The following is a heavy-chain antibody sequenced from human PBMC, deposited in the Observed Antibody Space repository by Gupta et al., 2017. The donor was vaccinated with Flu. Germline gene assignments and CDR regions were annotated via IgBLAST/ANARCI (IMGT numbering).Heavy chain of an antibody. CDR2: INTNTGNP. Sequence: EWMGWINTNTGNPTYAQGFTGRFVFSLDTSVRTAYLQISSLKAEDTAVYYCAKATRLVVPAANYYYYYYMDVWGKGTTVTVSS. V-gene: IGHV7-4-1*02. CDR3: AKATRLVVPAANYYYYYYMDV. J-gene: IGHJ6*03. D-gene: IGHD2-2*01.